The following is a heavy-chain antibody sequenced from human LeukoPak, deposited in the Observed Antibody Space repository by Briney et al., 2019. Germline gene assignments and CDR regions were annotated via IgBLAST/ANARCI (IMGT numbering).Heavy chain of an antibody. CDR1: GFFVNSNY. D-gene: IGHD2-21*02. CDR2: INSALRT. V-gene: IGHV3-53*01. CDR3: RICGSDCSLIDQ. J-gene: IGHJ4*02. Sequence: PGGSLRLSCAASGFFVNSNYMSWVRQAPGKGLEWVSFINSALRTYYADSVKGRFTISRDNSKSTLYLQMNSLRAEDTAVYYCRICGSDCSLIDQWGQGTLVTVSS.